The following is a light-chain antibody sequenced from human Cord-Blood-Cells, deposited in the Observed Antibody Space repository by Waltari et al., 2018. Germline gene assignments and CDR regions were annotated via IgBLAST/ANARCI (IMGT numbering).Light chain of an antibody. V-gene: IGLV2-14*01. CDR3: SSYTSSSTVV. J-gene: IGLJ2*01. Sequence: QSALTQPASVSGSPGQSITISCTGTSSDVGGYNYVSWYQQHPGKAPTLMIYDVSNRPSGVSNRFACSKSSNTAALTISGLQAEDVADYYCSSYTSSSTVVFGGGTKLTVL. CDR1: SSDVGGYNY. CDR2: DVS.